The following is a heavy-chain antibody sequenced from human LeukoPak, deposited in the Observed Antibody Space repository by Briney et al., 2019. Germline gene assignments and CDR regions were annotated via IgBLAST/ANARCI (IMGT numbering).Heavy chain of an antibody. CDR1: GGSISSGGYY. J-gene: IGHJ4*02. D-gene: IGHD3-10*01. CDR2: IYHSGST. CDR3: ARLWFGELLRVFDY. Sequence: SQTLSLTCTVSGGSISSGGYYWSWIRQPPGKGLEWIGYIYHSGSTYYNPSLKSRVTISVDRSKNQFSLKLSSVTAADTAVYYCARLWFGELLRVFDYWGQGTLVTVSS. V-gene: IGHV4-30-2*01.